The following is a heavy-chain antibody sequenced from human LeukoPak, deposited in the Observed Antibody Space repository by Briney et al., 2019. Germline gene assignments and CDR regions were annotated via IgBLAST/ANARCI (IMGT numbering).Heavy chain of an antibody. Sequence: GGSLRLSCAASGFTFSSYEMNWVRQAPGKGLEWVSYISSSGSTIYYADSVKGRFTISRDNAKSSLFLQMNSLRDEDTAVYYCATSSIALAGTVDYWGQGTLVTVSS. V-gene: IGHV3-48*03. D-gene: IGHD6-19*01. CDR3: ATSSIALAGTVDY. CDR2: ISSSGSTI. CDR1: GFTFSSYE. J-gene: IGHJ4*02.